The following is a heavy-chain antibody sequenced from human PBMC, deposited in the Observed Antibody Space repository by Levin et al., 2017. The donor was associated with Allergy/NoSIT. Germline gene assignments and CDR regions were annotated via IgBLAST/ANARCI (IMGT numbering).Heavy chain of an antibody. CDR2: ISSSGSTM. V-gene: IGHV3-48*02. J-gene: IGHJ4*02. CDR1: GFTFNRYS. CDR3: ASRIIFSGSYDNYFDS. Sequence: PGESLKISCAASGFTFNRYSMNWVRQAPGKGLEWASYISSSGSTMYYADSVQGRFTISRDNAKNSVYLQMHSLRDEDTAVYFCASRIIFSGSYDNYFDSWGQGTLVTVSS. D-gene: IGHD1-26*01.